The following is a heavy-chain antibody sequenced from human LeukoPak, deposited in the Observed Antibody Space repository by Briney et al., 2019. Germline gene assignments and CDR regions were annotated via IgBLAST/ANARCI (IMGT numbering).Heavy chain of an antibody. J-gene: IGHJ4*02. Sequence: GGSLRLSCAASGFTFDDYAMHWVRQAPGKGLEWVSGISWNSGSIGYADSVKGRFTISRDNAKNSLYLQMNSLRAEDTALYYCAKDIDYYDSSGSPFDYWGQGTLVTVSS. CDR1: GFTFDDYA. D-gene: IGHD3-22*01. V-gene: IGHV3-9*01. CDR2: ISWNSGSI. CDR3: AKDIDYYDSSGSPFDY.